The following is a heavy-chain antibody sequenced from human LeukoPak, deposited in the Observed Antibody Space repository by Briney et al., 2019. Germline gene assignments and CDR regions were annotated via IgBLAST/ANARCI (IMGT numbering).Heavy chain of an antibody. CDR1: GYTFTSYD. CDR3: ARDRDDYGDYYFDY. CDR2: MNPNSGNT. J-gene: IGHJ4*02. D-gene: IGHD4-17*01. Sequence: EASVKVSCKASGYTFTSYDINWVRQATGQGLEWMGWMNPNSGNTNYAQKLQGRVTMTTDTSTSTAYMELRSLRSDDTAVYYCARDRDDYGDYYFDYWGQGTLVTVSS. V-gene: IGHV1-18*01.